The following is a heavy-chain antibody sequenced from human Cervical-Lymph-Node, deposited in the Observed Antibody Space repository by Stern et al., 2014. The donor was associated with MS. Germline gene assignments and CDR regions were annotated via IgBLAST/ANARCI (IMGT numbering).Heavy chain of an antibody. CDR3: ARDMSDFWSDYGHNWFDP. J-gene: IGHJ5*02. CDR2: INTNTGAP. CDR1: GYTFTKYL. D-gene: IGHD3-3*01. Sequence: QVHLVQSGSELKKPGASVKVSCKASGYTFTKYLIHWVRQAPGQGLEWMGWINTNTGAPTYARDFAGRFVFSLDTSVNTAHLQISRLKTEDTAVYYCARDMSDFWSDYGHNWFDPWGQGTLVIVSS. V-gene: IGHV7-4-1*02.